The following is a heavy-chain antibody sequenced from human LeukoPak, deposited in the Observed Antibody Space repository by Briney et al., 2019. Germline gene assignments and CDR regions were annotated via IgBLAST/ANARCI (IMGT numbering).Heavy chain of an antibody. V-gene: IGHV4-39*07. Sequence: SETLSLTCTVSGGSISSSSYYWGWIRQPPGKGLGWIGSIYHSGSTYYNPSLKSRVTISVDTSKNQFSLKLSSVTAADTAVYYCARGFHWGGSGSYTGYFDYWGQGTLVTVSS. CDR2: IYHSGST. D-gene: IGHD3-10*01. CDR3: ARGFHWGGSGSYTGYFDY. CDR1: GGSISSSSYY. J-gene: IGHJ4*02.